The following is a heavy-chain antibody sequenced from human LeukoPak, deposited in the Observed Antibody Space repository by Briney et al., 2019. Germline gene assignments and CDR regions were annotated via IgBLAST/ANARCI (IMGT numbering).Heavy chain of an antibody. Sequence: SETLSLTCTVSGGSINDHYWTWIRQPAGRGLEWIGRIFSSGSTDYNPSLETRVAILIDTSKNQFSLDLNSVTAADTAVYDCARTSASQSSGDYDRYFDYWGQGTLVTISS. D-gene: IGHD4-17*01. CDR2: IFSSGST. CDR1: GGSINDHY. V-gene: IGHV4-4*07. CDR3: ARTSASQSSGDYDRYFDY. J-gene: IGHJ4*02.